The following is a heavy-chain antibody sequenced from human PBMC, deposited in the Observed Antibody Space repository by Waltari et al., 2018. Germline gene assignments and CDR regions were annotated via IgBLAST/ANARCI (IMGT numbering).Heavy chain of an antibody. Sequence: QVQLQESGPGLVKPSQPLSLTCTVSGGSISSGGYYWSWIRQHPGKGLEWIGYIYYSGSTYYNPSLKSRVTISVDTSKNQFSLKLSSVTAADTAVYYCARCVPVFPGNYFDYWGQGTLVTVSS. CDR3: ARCVPVFPGNYFDY. CDR2: IYYSGST. D-gene: IGHD1-20*01. V-gene: IGHV4-31*03. CDR1: GGSISSGGYY. J-gene: IGHJ4*02.